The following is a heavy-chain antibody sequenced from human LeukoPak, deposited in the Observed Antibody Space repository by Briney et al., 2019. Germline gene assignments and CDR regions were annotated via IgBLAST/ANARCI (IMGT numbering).Heavy chain of an antibody. CDR2: INPHSGGT. CDR1: GYTFIGYY. CDR3: AREGVIGDGYNFFDY. Sequence: GASVKVSCKASGYTFIGYYVHWVRQAPGQGLEWMGWINPHSGGTNPEQNFQGRVTMSRDTSISTVYMELSRLRSDDTALYYCAREGVIGDGYNFFDYWGQGTLVTVSS. V-gene: IGHV1-2*02. D-gene: IGHD5-24*01. J-gene: IGHJ4*02.